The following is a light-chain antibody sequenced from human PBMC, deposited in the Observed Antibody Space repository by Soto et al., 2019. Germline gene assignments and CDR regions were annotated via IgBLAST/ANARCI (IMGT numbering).Light chain of an antibody. CDR1: NIGSIS. CDR2: DDN. J-gene: IGLJ2*01. V-gene: IGLV3-21*02. Sequence: SYELTQPPSVSVAPGQTARIACGGNNIGSISVHWYQQKPGQAPVLVVYDDNARPSGIPERFSGSNSGNTATLTIRRVEAGDEADYYCQVWDSNSDHPGVVFGGGTQLTVL. CDR3: QVWDSNSDHPGVV.